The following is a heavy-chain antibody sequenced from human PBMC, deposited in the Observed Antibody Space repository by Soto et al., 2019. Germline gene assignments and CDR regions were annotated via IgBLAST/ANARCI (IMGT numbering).Heavy chain of an antibody. CDR3: ARDAVVVSFDY. CDR2: IKQDGSEK. Sequence: QTVGSLRLSCAASGFTFSSYWMSWVRQAPGKGLEWVANIKQDGSEKYYVDSVKGRFTISRDNAKNSLYLQMNSLRAEDTAVYYCARDAVVVSFDYWGQGTLVTVSS. J-gene: IGHJ4*02. V-gene: IGHV3-7*03. D-gene: IGHD3-22*01. CDR1: GFTFSSYW.